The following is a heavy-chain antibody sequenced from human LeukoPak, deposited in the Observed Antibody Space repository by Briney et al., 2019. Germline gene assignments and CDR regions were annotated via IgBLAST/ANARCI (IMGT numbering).Heavy chain of an antibody. CDR2: IYHSGST. V-gene: IGHV4-38-2*02. Sequence: SETLSLTCTVSGYSISSGYYWGWIRQPPGKGLEWIGSIYHSGSTYYNPSLKSRVTISVDTSKNQFSLKLSSVTAADTAVYYCARAGNYCGGDCYSHPPDYWGQGTLVTVSS. D-gene: IGHD2-21*01. CDR1: GYSISSGYY. J-gene: IGHJ4*02. CDR3: ARAGNYCGGDCYSHPPDY.